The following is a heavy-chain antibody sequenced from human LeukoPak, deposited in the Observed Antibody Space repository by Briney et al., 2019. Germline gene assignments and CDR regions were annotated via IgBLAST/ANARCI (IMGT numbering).Heavy chain of an antibody. CDR1: GGSFSGYY. CDR3: ARGRWAVDY. D-gene: IGHD3-16*01. CDR2: INHSGST. Sequence: PSETLSLTCAVYGGSFSGYYWSWIRQPPGKGLEWIGEINHSGSTNYNPSLKSRVTISVDTSKNQFSLKLSSVTAGDTAVYYCARGRWAVDYWGQGTLVTVSS. J-gene: IGHJ4*02. V-gene: IGHV4-34*01.